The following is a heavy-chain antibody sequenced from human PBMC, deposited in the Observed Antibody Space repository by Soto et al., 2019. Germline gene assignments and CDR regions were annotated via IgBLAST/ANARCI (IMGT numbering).Heavy chain of an antibody. J-gene: IGHJ6*02. CDR1: GFTFSSYW. Sequence: EVQLVESGGGLVEPGGSLRLSCAASGFTFSSYWMHWVRQAPGKGLVWISRIIRDGSSTNYADSVKGRFTISRDNAKNTLYLEINSLRADVTAVYFCGRGGSGIYGMDIWGQGTTVTVSS. V-gene: IGHV3-74*01. CDR3: GRGGSGIYGMDI. CDR2: IIRDGSST. D-gene: IGHD6-13*01.